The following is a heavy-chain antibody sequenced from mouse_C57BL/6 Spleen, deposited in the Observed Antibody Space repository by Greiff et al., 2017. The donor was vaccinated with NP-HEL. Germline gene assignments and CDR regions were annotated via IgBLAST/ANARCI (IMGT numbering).Heavy chain of an antibody. CDR2: IYPGDGDT. Sequence: VMLVESGAELVKPGASVKISCKASGYAFSSYWMNWVKQRPGKGLEWIGQIYPGDGDTNYNGKFKGKATLTADKSSSTAYMQLSSLTSEDSAVYFCAAEGLFPLDVWGTGTTVTVSS. D-gene: IGHD1-1*01. J-gene: IGHJ1*03. CDR3: AAEGLFPLDV. CDR1: GYAFSSYW. V-gene: IGHV1-80*01.